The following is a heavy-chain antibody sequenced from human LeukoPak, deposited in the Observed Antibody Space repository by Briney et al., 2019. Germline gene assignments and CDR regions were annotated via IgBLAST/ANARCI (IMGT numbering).Heavy chain of an antibody. CDR2: ISDDGNNR. J-gene: IGHJ4*02. CDR3: ARARTSWHGASIDF. CDR1: GFTFGSYA. V-gene: IGHV3-30*04. Sequence: GKSLRLSCAASGFTFGSYAMHWVRQAPGKGLEWVAVISDDGNNRYYLDSVKGRFTMSRDNSNNTLYLGMDSLKTEDTAVYYCARARTSWHGASIDFWGQGISVIVSS. D-gene: IGHD2-2*01.